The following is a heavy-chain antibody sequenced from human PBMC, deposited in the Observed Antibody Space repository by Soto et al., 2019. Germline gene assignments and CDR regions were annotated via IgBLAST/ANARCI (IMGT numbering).Heavy chain of an antibody. CDR2: IYYSGST. D-gene: IGHD3-3*01. Sequence: SETLSLTCTVSGGSVSSGSYYWSWIRQPPGKGLEWIGYIYYSGSTNYNPSLKSRVTISVDTSKNQFSLKLSSVTAADTAVYKCARDACISMCRVGIGDYYRMDVWAQGTTVTVSS. J-gene: IGHJ6*02. CDR3: ARDACISMCRVGIGDYYRMDV. CDR1: GGSVSSGSYY. V-gene: IGHV4-61*01.